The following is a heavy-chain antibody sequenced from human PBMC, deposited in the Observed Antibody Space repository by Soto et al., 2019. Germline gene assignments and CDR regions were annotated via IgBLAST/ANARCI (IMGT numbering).Heavy chain of an antibody. D-gene: IGHD3-16*01. CDR3: ALLKRITGVY. CDR1: GGTFRTYT. J-gene: IGHJ4*02. Sequence: SVKVSCKVFGGTFRTYTISWVRQAPGQGLEWMGGVFPIVRRLNYAQRFQGRVTITADESTSTAYLEVKRLTSEDTALYYCALLKRITGVYWGQGTLVTVSS. V-gene: IGHV1-69*13. CDR2: VFPIVRRL.